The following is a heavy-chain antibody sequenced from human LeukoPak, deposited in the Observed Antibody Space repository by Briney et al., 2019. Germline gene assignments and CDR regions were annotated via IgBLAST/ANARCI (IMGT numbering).Heavy chain of an antibody. D-gene: IGHD6-19*01. V-gene: IGHV5-51*01. CDR2: IYPGDSDT. CDR1: GYSFTSYW. J-gene: IGHJ4*02. CDR3: ARVPRRSSGWYYFDY. Sequence: GESLQISCKGSGYSFTSYWIGWVRQLPGKGLEWMGIIYPGDSDTRYSPSFQGQVTISADKSISTAYLQWSSLKASDTAMYYCARVPRRSSGWYYFDYWGQGTLVTVSS.